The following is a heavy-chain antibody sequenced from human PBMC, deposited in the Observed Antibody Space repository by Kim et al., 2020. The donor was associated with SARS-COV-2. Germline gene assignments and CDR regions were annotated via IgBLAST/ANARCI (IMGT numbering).Heavy chain of an antibody. CDR3: ARDEVRVVVAHLDY. D-gene: IGHD2-21*01. V-gene: IGHV3-33*05. Sequence: GGSLRLSCAASGFTFSSYGMHWVRQAPGKGLEWVAVISYDGSNKYYADSVKGRFTISRDNSKNTLYLQMNSLRAEDTAVYYCARDEVRVVVAHLDYWGQGTLVTASS. CDR2: ISYDGSNK. J-gene: IGHJ4*02. CDR1: GFTFSSYG.